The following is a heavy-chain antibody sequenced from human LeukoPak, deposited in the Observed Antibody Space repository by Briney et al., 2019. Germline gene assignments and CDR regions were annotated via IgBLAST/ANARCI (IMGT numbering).Heavy chain of an antibody. CDR3: ARRQSSRSDAFDI. J-gene: IGHJ3*02. V-gene: IGHV3-30-3*01. CDR1: GFTFSSYA. CDR2: ISYDGSNK. Sequence: GGSLRLSCAASGFTFSSYAMHWVRQAPVKGLEWVAVISYDGSNKYYADSVKGRFTISRDNSKNTLYLQMNSLRAEDTAVYYCARRQSSRSDAFDIWGQGTMVTVSS. D-gene: IGHD6-6*01.